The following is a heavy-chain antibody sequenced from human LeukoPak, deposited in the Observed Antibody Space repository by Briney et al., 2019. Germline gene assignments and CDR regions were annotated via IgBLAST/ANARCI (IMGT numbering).Heavy chain of an antibody. CDR1: GGSFSGYY. CDR3: ARSKGERITIFGVVIPFNWFDP. CDR2: INHNGST. J-gene: IGHJ5*02. D-gene: IGHD3-3*01. V-gene: IGHV4-34*01. Sequence: PSETLSLTCAVYGGSFSGYYWSWIRQPPGKGLEWIGEINHNGSTNYNPSLKSRVTISVDTSKNQFSLKLSSVTAADTAVYYCARSKGERITIFGVVIPFNWFDPWGQGTLVTVSS.